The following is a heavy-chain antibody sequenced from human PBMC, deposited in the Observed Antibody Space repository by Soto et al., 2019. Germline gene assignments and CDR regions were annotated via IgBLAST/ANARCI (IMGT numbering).Heavy chain of an antibody. CDR2: IHYSRST. CDR3: VRALPDGYYGMDV. CDR1: GGSISSHY. Sequence: PSETLSLTCTVPGGSISSHYWNWIRQPPGKGLEWIGYIHYSRSTNCNPSLKSRVTVSVDTSKNQFSLKVNSVTAADTAVYYCVRALPDGYYGMDVWGQGTTVTVS. V-gene: IGHV4-59*11. J-gene: IGHJ6*02.